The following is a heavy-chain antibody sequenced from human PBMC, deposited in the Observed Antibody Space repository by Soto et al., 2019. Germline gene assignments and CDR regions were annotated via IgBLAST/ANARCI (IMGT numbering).Heavy chain of an antibody. CDR1: GFTFSSYS. V-gene: IGHV3-21*04. J-gene: IGHJ4*02. Sequence: GGSLRLSCAASGFTFSSYSMNWVRQAPGKGLEWVSSISSSSSYIYYADSVKGRFTISRDNSHNTLYLQVHSLTAEDTAVYYCAKDRRAGGNSAFYFDFWGQAPQVTVS. CDR3: AKDRRAGGNSAFYFDF. CDR2: ISSSSSYI. D-gene: IGHD3-16*01.